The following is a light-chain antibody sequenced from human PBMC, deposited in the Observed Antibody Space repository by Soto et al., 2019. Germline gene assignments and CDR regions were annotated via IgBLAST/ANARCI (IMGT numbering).Light chain of an antibody. CDR1: QSISSW. CDR2: DVS. CDR3: QQYTNYPWT. V-gene: IGKV1-5*01. J-gene: IGKJ1*01. Sequence: DIQMTQSPPTLSASVGDRVTITCRASQSISSWLAWYQQRXXKAPNLLIYDVSSLESGVPSRFSXXGSXXXXXLTISSLQPDDFATYYCQQYTNYPWTFGQGTKVEIK.